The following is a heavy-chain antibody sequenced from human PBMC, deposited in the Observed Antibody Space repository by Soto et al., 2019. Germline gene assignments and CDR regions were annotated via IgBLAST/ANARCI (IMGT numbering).Heavy chain of an antibody. CDR2: ISVYSGKT. CDR1: GYTSTNYG. J-gene: IGHJ5*02. CDR3: ARASGYLAHSPSVAYFDP. Sequence: QVQLVQSGTEVKKPGASLKVPCKASGYTSTNYGIAWVRQAPGQGLEWMGWISVYSGKTNYAQNVQVRLTMTTDTSTSTAYMELTNLRSDDTAVYYCARASGYLAHSPSVAYFDPWGQGTLVTVSS. V-gene: IGHV1-18*01. D-gene: IGHD6-25*01.